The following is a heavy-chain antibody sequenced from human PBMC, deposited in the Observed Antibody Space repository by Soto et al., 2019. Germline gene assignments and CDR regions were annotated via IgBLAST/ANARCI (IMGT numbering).Heavy chain of an antibody. CDR1: GYTFTSYG. J-gene: IGHJ4*02. CDR3: ARGYYDILTGYHPFDY. D-gene: IGHD3-9*01. V-gene: IGHV1-18*01. Sequence: ASVKVSCKASGYTFTSYGISWVRQAPGQGLEGMGWISAYNGNTNYAQKLQGRVTMTTDTSTSTAYMELRSLRSDDTAVYYCARGYYDILTGYHPFDYWGQGTLVTVSS. CDR2: ISAYNGNT.